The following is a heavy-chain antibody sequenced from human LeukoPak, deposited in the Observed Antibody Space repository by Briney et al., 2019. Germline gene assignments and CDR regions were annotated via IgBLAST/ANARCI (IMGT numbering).Heavy chain of an antibody. CDR2: IIGRGGSS. D-gene: IGHD4-23*01. Sequence: GGSLRLSCAASGFTFNNFALSWVRQAPEKGLEWVATIIGRGGSSSHAASVKGRFTISRDNSNNTLYLHMSSLRADDTAVYYCAKHPGPYGGNPFNSWGLGMLVTFSS. CDR3: AKHPGPYGGNPFNS. V-gene: IGHV3-23*01. CDR1: GFTFNNFA. J-gene: IGHJ4*02.